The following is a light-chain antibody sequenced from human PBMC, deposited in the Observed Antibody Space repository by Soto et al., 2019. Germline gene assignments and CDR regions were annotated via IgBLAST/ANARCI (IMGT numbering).Light chain of an antibody. Sequence: EIVLTQSPVTLSLSPGERATLSCRASQSVSSSYLAWYQQKPGQAPRLLIYGASSRATGIPDRFSGSGSGTDFTLTISRLEPEDFAVCYCQQYGSSPPFGGGTKVDIK. J-gene: IGKJ4*01. CDR2: GAS. CDR1: QSVSSSY. V-gene: IGKV3-20*01. CDR3: QQYGSSPP.